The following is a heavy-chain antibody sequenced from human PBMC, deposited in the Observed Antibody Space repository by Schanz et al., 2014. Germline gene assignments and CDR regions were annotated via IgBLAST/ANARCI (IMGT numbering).Heavy chain of an antibody. D-gene: IGHD1-26*01. J-gene: IGHJ4*02. Sequence: QVQLQESGPGLVKPSETLSLTCTVSGASISFYDWNWIRQSPGKGLGWIGYIYHSGSPIYNPSLQRRATISKDTPKNHFPLKRGSVTAADTAMYFCARQGDVYRLDYWGQGTLVTVTS. V-gene: IGHV4-59*08. CDR3: ARQGDVYRLDY. CDR1: GASISFYD. CDR2: IYHSGSP.